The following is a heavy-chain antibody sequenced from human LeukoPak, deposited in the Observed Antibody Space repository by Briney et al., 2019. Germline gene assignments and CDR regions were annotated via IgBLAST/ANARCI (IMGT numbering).Heavy chain of an antibody. J-gene: IGHJ4*02. D-gene: IGHD1-26*01. CDR1: GFTFSSYA. CDR2: ISYDGSNK. Sequence: GGSLRLSCAASGFTFSSYAMHWVRQAPGKGLEWVAVISYDGSNKYYADSVKGRFTISRDNSRSTVFLQMNSLRADDTAVFYCAKDDGSYYDLNYWGQGTLVTVSS. V-gene: IGHV3-30-3*01. CDR3: AKDDGSYYDLNY.